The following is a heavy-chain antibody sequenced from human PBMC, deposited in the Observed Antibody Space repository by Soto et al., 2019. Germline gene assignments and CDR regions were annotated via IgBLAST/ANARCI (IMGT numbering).Heavy chain of an antibody. V-gene: IGHV3-21*01. D-gene: IGHD1-26*01. CDR3: ARGCIVGAISAFDI. CDR1: GFTFSSYS. CDR2: ISSSSYI. J-gene: IGHJ3*02. Sequence: GGSLRLSCAASGFTFSSYSMNWVRQAPGKGLEWVSSISSSSYIYYADSVKGRFTISRDNAKNSLYLQMNSLRAEDTAVYYCARGCIVGAISAFDIWGQGTMVTVSS.